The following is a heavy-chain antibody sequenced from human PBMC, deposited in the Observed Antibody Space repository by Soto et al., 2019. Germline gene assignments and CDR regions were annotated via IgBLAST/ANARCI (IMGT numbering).Heavy chain of an antibody. CDR3: ARSGDYENYYYMDV. CDR1: SGSISSSNW. V-gene: IGHV4-4*02. D-gene: IGHD4-17*01. CDR2: IYHSGST. Sequence: PSETLSLTCAVSSGSISSSNWWSWVRQPPGKGLEWIGEIYHSGSTNYNPSLKSRVTISVDKSKNQFSLKLSSVTAADTAVYYCARSGDYENYYYMDVWGKGTTVTVSS. J-gene: IGHJ6*03.